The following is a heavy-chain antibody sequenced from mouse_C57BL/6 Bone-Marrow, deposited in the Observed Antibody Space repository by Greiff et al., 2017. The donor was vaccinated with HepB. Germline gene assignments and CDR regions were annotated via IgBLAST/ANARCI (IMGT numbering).Heavy chain of an antibody. J-gene: IGHJ1*03. CDR3: ARYYYGSSYDWYFDV. CDR1: GYTFTSYW. V-gene: IGHV1-72*01. D-gene: IGHD1-1*01. Sequence: VQLQQPGAELVKPGASVKLSCKASGYTFTSYWMNWVKQRPGRGLEWIGRIDPNSGGTKYNEKFKSKATLTVDKPSSTAYMQLSSLTSEDSAVYDCARYYYGSSYDWYFDVWGTGTTVTVSS. CDR2: IDPNSGGT.